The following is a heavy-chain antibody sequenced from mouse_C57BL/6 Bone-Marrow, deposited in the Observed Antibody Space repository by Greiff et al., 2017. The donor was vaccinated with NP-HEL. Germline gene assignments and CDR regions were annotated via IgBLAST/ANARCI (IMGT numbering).Heavy chain of an antibody. CDR3: ARSSDGYYYYYAMDY. CDR1: GFNIKDDY. J-gene: IGHJ4*01. Sequence: VQLQQSGAELVRPGASVKLSCTASGFNIKDDYMNWVKPSHGKSLEWIGVINPYNGGTSYNQKFKGKATLTVDKSSSTAYMELNSLTSEDSEVYYCARSSDGYYYYYAMDYWGQGTSVTVSS. D-gene: IGHD2-3*01. CDR2: INPYNGGT. V-gene: IGHV1-19*01.